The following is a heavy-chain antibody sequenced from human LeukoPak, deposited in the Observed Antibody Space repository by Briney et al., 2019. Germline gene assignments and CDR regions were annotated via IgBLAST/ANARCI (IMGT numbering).Heavy chain of an antibody. CDR1: GYTFTAYY. Sequence: ASVRVSCKASGYTFTAYYMHSGPEAPGQGLEWLGWINPQSCGTKYAQRSHSRVTMTRDTSISAVYMELTRLISDDTAVYYCAREADFYQHWGQGTLVTVSS. D-gene: IGHD3-3*01. CDR2: INPQSCGT. J-gene: IGHJ4*02. V-gene: IGHV1-2*02. CDR3: AREADFYQH.